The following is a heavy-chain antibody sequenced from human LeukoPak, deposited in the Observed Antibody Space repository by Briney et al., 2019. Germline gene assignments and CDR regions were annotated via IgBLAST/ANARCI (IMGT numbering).Heavy chain of an antibody. V-gene: IGHV3-23*01. Sequence: GGSLRLSCAASGFTLSSYTMAWVRQAPGKGLEWISDIDHTGDRTYYRDSVKGQFTISRDNSKNTLYLQMNSLRVEDTATYYCAKAGSISWYDHWGQGTLVTVS. CDR2: IDHTGDRT. CDR3: AKAGSISWYDH. D-gene: IGHD6-13*01. J-gene: IGHJ5*02. CDR1: GFTLSSYT.